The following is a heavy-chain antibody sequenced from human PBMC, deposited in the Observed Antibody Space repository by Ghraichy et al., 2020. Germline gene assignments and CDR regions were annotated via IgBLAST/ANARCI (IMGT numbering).Heavy chain of an antibody. CDR2: ISSSSNNI. D-gene: IGHD3-22*01. J-gene: IGHJ3*02. Sequence: GGSLRLSCEASKFTFSIYAVSWVRQAPGKRLEWISYISSSSNNIYYADSVKGRFTISRDNAKNSLFLQMNSLRADDTAVYYCARDADAGGSYFGAFDIWGQGTVVTVSS. CDR3: ARDADAGGSYFGAFDI. V-gene: IGHV3-48*01. CDR1: KFTFSIYA.